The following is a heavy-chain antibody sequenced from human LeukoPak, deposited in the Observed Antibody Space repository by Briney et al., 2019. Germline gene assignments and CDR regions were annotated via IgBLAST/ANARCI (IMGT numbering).Heavy chain of an antibody. CDR3: AKDPNGDYVGAFDS. D-gene: IGHD4-17*01. V-gene: IGHV3-23*01. CDR1: GFTFSSYA. J-gene: IGHJ3*02. Sequence: GGSLRLSCAASGFTFSSYAVIWVRQAPGKGLEWVSAISASGDYTHYADSVKGRFDISRDNSKNTVYLQMSSLRAEDAALYYCAKDPNGDYVGAFDSWGQGTTVIVSS. CDR2: ISASGDYT.